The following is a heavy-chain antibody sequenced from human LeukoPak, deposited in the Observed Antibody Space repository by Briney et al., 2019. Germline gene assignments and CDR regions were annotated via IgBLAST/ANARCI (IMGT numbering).Heavy chain of an antibody. CDR1: GGSLGNYY. J-gene: IGHJ5*02. CDR2: IYPTGHT. V-gene: IGHV4-4*07. D-gene: IGHD1-26*01. CDR3: ARHAIYSGDYSFWFNP. Sequence: PSETLSLTCTVSGGSLGNYYWSWIRQPAGKGLEWIGRIYPTGHTHYNPSLKSRVTISVDTSKNQVSLRLSSVTAADTAVYYCARHAIYSGDYSFWFNPWGLGTLVTVSS.